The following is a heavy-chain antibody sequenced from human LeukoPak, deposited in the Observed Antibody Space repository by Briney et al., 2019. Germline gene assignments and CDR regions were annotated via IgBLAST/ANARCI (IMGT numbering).Heavy chain of an antibody. CDR3: ARDRHQGAFDM. CDR2: IYSGGTT. J-gene: IGHJ3*02. CDR1: GFTVSDHY. V-gene: IGHV3-53*01. D-gene: IGHD2-2*01. Sequence: PGGSLGLSCAASGFTVSDHYMSWVRQAPGQGLESVSLIYSGGTTLYADSVKGRFTISRDNSKNTLYLQMNSLRAEDTAVYYCARDRHQGAFDMWGQGTMVIVSS.